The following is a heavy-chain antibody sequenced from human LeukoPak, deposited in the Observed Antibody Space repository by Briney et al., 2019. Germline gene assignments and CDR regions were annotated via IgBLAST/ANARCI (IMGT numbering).Heavy chain of an antibody. CDR2: ISYNGRNK. CDR1: GFTFSSYG. J-gene: IGHJ4*02. D-gene: IGHD4-17*01. Sequence: PGRSLRLSCAASGFTFSSYGMHWVRQAPGKGLEWVAVISYNGRNKYYADSVKGRFTISRDNTKNTLYLQMNSLRPEDTAVFYCAKDLHLVTTLDCWGQGTLVTVSS. V-gene: IGHV3-30*18. CDR3: AKDLHLVTTLDC.